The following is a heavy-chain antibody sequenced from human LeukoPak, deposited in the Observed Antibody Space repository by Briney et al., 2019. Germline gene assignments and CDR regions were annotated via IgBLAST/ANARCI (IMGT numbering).Heavy chain of an antibody. CDR1: GFTFNNYW. D-gene: IGHD4-17*01. CDR2: INTDGSTT. J-gene: IGHJ4*02. CDR3: AKAVYGDRSALRGVGDY. Sequence: SGGSLRLSCAASGFTFNNYWMHWVRQPPGKGLLWVSRINTDGSTTNYADSVKGRFTISRDNSKNTLYLQMNSLRAEDTAVYYCAKAVYGDRSALRGVGDYWGQGTLVTVSS. V-gene: IGHV3-74*01.